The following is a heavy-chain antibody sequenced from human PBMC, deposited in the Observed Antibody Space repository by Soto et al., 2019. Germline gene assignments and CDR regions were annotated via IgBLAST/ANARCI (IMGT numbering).Heavy chain of an antibody. CDR3: AREIEVATIAMGFYYGMDV. V-gene: IGHV1-46*01. CDR1: GYTFTSYY. J-gene: IGHJ6*02. CDR2: INPSGGST. D-gene: IGHD5-12*01. Sequence: ASVKVSCKASGYTFTSYYMHWVRQAPGQGLEWMGIINPSGGSTSYAQKFQVRVTMTRDTSTSTVYMQLSSLRSEDTAVYYCAREIEVATIAMGFYYGMDVWGQGTTVTVS.